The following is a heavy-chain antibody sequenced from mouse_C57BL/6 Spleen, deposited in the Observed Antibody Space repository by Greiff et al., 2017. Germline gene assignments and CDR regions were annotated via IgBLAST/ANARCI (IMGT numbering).Heavy chain of an antibody. D-gene: IGHD1-1*01. Sequence: QVQLQQSGAELVKPGASVKLSCKASGYTFTDYSMHWVKQRPGQGLEWIGMIHPNSGSTNYNEKFKGKATLTVDKSSSTAYMQLSSLTSEDSAVYYCERGSPYYYGSGDAYWGQGTLVTVSA. CDR2: IHPNSGST. J-gene: IGHJ3*01. CDR1: GYTFTDYS. CDR3: ERGSPYYYGSGDAY. V-gene: IGHV1-64*01.